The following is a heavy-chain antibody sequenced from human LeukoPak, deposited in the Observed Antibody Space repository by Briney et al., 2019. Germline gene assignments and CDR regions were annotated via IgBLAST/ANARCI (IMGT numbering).Heavy chain of an antibody. D-gene: IGHD4-23*01. Sequence: PSETMSLTCTVSVGIISSGYYNWSWIRQPPGKGLEWNGYIYYSGSTYYNPSLKSRVTISVDTSKNQFSLKLSSVTAADTAVYYCARDLLNEGNHLDYWGQGTLVTVSS. CDR3: ARDLLNEGNHLDY. CDR2: IYYSGST. V-gene: IGHV4-30-4*01. CDR1: VGIISSGYYN. J-gene: IGHJ4*02.